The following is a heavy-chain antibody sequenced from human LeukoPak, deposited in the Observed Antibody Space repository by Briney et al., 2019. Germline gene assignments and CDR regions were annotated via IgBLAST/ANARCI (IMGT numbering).Heavy chain of an antibody. CDR3: ARAVAIVWFDP. Sequence: GGSLRLSCTASGFTFSSYVMSWVRQAPGKGLEWVSAISGTGRTTYYTDSVKGRFTISRDNAKNTLYLQMNSLRAEDTAVYYCARAVAIVWFDPWGQGTLVTVSS. CDR1: GFTFSSYV. J-gene: IGHJ5*02. CDR2: ISGTGRTT. D-gene: IGHD3-16*02. V-gene: IGHV3-23*01.